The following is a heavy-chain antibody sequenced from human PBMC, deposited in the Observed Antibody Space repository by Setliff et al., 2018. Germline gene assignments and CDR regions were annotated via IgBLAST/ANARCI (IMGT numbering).Heavy chain of an antibody. Sequence: GASVKVSCKASGYTFTSYGISWVRQAPGQGLEWMGWISAYNGNTNYSQKFQGRVTITRDTSASTAYMELSSLRSEDTAVYFCARDGGGDSDAFDIWGQGTMVTVSS. CDR3: ARDGGGDSDAFDI. CDR1: GYTFTSYG. D-gene: IGHD3-16*01. J-gene: IGHJ3*02. V-gene: IGHV1-18*01. CDR2: ISAYNGNT.